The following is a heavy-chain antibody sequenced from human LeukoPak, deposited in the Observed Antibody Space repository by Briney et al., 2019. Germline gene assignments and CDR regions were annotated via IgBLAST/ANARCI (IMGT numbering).Heavy chain of an antibody. CDR1: GYXINTYH. D-gene: IGHD3-16*01. Sequence: GASVRVSCKSSGYXINTYHMHWVRQAPGQGLEWMGIITSTGTTTICAQKFQGRVTMTRDTSTSTVYMDLSSLRSDDTAVYYCATEYVRTHYFDWWGQGTLVTVSS. J-gene: IGHJ4*02. CDR2: ITSTGTTT. CDR3: ATEYVRTHYFDW. V-gene: IGHV1-46*02.